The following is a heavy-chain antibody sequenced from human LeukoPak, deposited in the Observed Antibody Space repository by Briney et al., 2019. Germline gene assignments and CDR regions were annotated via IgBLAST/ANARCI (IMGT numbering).Heavy chain of an antibody. Sequence: PSETLSLTCTVSGGSVSSSNYYWGWIRKPPGKGLEWIGSIYYSGNTYYNPSLKSRVTISVDTSKNQFSLKLRSVTAADTAVYYCARHPSVYGSGSSPSDYWGQGTLVTVSS. V-gene: IGHV4-39*01. J-gene: IGHJ4*02. D-gene: IGHD3-10*01. CDR1: GGSVSSSNYY. CDR3: ARHPSVYGSGSSPSDY. CDR2: IYYSGNT.